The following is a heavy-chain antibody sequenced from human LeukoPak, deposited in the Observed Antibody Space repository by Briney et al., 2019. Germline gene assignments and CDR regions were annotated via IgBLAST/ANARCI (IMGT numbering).Heavy chain of an antibody. CDR1: GFTFSNYS. D-gene: IGHD2-2*02. J-gene: IGHJ4*02. CDR2: ISGSDTST. Sequence: PGGSLRLSCAASGFTFSNYSMTWVRQAPGKGLEWVSSISGSDTSTYYAGSVKGRFTISRDNSKNTLELQMDSLRAEDTAVYYCTKARSASSSSCYNYWGQGILVTVSS. V-gene: IGHV3-23*01. CDR3: TKARSASSSSCYNY.